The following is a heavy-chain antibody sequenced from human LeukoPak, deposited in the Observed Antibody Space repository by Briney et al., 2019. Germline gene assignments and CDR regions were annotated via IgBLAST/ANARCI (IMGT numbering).Heavy chain of an antibody. D-gene: IGHD5-24*01. J-gene: IGHJ3*02. Sequence: GGSLRLSCAASGFTFSNYNMNWVRQAPGKGLEGVSYISSSGSTIYYAASVKGRFTISRANAKNSLYLQMNSLRAEDTAVYYCASLEMATIITGDDAFDIWGQGTMVTVSS. CDR1: GFTFSNYN. CDR3: ASLEMATIITGDDAFDI. V-gene: IGHV3-48*04. CDR2: ISSSGSTI.